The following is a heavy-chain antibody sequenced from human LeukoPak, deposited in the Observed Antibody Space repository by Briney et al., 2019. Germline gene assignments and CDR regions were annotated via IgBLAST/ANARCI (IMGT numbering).Heavy chain of an antibody. V-gene: IGHV1-69*06. CDR2: IIPIFGTA. J-gene: IGHJ4*02. CDR3: ARYSSGWTRKIFDY. Sequence: ASVKVSCKASGYTFTSYGISWVRQAPGQGLEWMGGIIPIFGTANYAQKFQGRVTITADKSTSTAYMELSRLRSDDTAVYYCARYSSGWTRKIFDYWGQGTLVTVSS. CDR1: GYTFTSYG. D-gene: IGHD6-19*01.